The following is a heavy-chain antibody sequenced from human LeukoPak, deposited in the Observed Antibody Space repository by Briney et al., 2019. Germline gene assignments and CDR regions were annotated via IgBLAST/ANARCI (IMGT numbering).Heavy chain of an antibody. CDR1: GYTFTNYG. D-gene: IGHD6-13*01. CDR2: IGAYNGNT. J-gene: IGHJ4*02. CDR3: ARGRYSSSCPDF. Sequence: ASVKVSCKASGYTFTNYGISWVRQAPGQGLEWMGWIGAYNGNTNYAQKFQGRVTMTTDTPTSTAYMELRSLRSDDTAVYYCARGRYSSSCPDFWGRGTLVTVSS. V-gene: IGHV1-18*04.